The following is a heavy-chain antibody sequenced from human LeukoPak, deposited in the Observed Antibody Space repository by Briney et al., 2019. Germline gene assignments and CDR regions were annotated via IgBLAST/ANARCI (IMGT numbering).Heavy chain of an antibody. V-gene: IGHV3-9*01. CDR2: ISWNSGSI. J-gene: IGHJ4*02. Sequence: GGSLRLSCAASGFTFDDYAMHWVRQAPGKGLEWVSGISWNSGSIGYAASVKGRFTISRDNAKDPLYLQMNSLRAEDTALYYCAKVGPYCSGGSCYFDYWGQGTLVTVSS. CDR1: GFTFDDYA. CDR3: AKVGPYCSGGSCYFDY. D-gene: IGHD2-15*01.